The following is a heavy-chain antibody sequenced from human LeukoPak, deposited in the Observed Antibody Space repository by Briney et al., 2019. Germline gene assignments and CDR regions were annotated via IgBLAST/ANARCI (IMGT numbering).Heavy chain of an antibody. J-gene: IGHJ6*03. D-gene: IGHD6-6*01. CDR2: INHSGST. V-gene: IGHV4-34*01. CDR3: ARGRGTSIAARPNYYYYMDV. Sequence: PSETLSLTCAVYGGSFSGYYWSWIRQPPGKGLEWIGEINHSGSTNYNPSLKSRVTISVDTSKNQFSLKLSSVTAADTAVYYCARGRGTSIAARPNYYYYMDVWGKGTTVTISS. CDR1: GGSFSGYY.